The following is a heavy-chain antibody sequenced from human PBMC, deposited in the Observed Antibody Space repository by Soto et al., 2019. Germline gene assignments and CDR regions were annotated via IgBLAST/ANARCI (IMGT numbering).Heavy chain of an antibody. J-gene: IGHJ6*02. Sequence: QIQLVQSGAEVKKPGASVKVSCKASGYTFTSYGISWVRQAPGQGLEWMGWISANNGKRKYAQMCQGRVIMTTDTSTSTAYMELRSLKPDDTAVYFCARDGTSLLWFGDLLHAPPDYYYGMDVWGQGTTVTVSS. CDR3: ARDGTSLLWFGDLLHAPPDYYYGMDV. V-gene: IGHV1-18*01. CDR2: ISANNGKR. D-gene: IGHD3-10*01. CDR1: GYTFTSYG.